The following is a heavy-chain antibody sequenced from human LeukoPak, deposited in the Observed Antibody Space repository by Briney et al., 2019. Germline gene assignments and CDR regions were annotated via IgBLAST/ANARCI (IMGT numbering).Heavy chain of an antibody. CDR3: ARELLGHGYNSGDFDY. CDR2: IKQDGSEK. D-gene: IGHD5-24*01. V-gene: IGHV3-7*01. Sequence: PGGSLRLSCVDSGITFSRYWMSWVRQAPGKGLEWVANIKQDGSEKYYVGSVKGRFTISRDNAKNSLYLQMNSLRAEDTAMYYCARELLGHGYNSGDFDYWGQGTLVTVSS. CDR1: GITFSRYW. J-gene: IGHJ4*02.